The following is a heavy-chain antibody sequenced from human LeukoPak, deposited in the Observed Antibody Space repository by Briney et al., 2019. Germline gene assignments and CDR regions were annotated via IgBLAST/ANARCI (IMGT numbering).Heavy chain of an antibody. D-gene: IGHD3-10*01. CDR3: ARERIRGVIKYYYYGMDV. V-gene: IGHV2-70*11. CDR2: IDWDDDK. Sequence: SGPTLVKPTQTLTLTCTFSGFSLSTSGMCVSWIRQPPVKALEWLARIDWDDDKYYSTSLKTRLTISKDTSKNQVVLTMTNMDPVDTATYYCARERIRGVIKYYYYGMDVWGQGTTVTVSS. CDR1: GFSLSTSGMC. J-gene: IGHJ6*02.